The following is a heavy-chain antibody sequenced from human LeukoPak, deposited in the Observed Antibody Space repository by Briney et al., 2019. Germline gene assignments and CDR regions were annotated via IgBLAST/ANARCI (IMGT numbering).Heavy chain of an antibody. CDR3: TTVNA. CDR1: GFTFSNVW. Sequence: PGGSLRLSRAASGFTFSNVWMSWVRQAPGKGLECVGRIKSKPEGETTDYAAPVKGRFTISRDDSKNALYLQMNSLKTEDTAVHYCTTVNAWGQGTLVTVSP. V-gene: IGHV3-15*01. CDR2: IKSKPEGETT. J-gene: IGHJ5*02.